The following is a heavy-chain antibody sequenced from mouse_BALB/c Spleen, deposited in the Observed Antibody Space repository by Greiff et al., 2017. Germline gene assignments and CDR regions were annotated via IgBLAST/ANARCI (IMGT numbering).Heavy chain of an antibody. CDR3: ARLRDLDY. Sequence: EVHLVESGGGLVKPGGSLKLSCAASGFTFSSYAMSWVRQTPEKRLEWVASISSGGSTYYPDSVKGRFTISRDNARNILYLQMSSLRSEDTAMYYCARLRDLDYWGQGTTLTVSS. J-gene: IGHJ2*01. CDR2: ISSGGST. D-gene: IGHD1-2*01. CDR1: GFTFSSYA. V-gene: IGHV5-6-5*01.